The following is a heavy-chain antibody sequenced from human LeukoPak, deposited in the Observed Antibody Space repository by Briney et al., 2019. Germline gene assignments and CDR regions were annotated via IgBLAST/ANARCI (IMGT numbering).Heavy chain of an antibody. CDR1: GDSVSSNSAA. CDR3: ARDRGGYTTSSYYFDY. J-gene: IGHJ4*02. D-gene: IGHD6-13*01. Sequence: PSQTLSLTCAISGDSVSSNSAAWNWIRQSPSRGLEWLGRTYYRSKWSTNYAVSVKSRITTNPDTSKNQFSLQLNSVTPEDTAVYYCARDRGGYTTSSYYFDYWGQGILVTVSS. V-gene: IGHV6-1*01. CDR2: TYYRSKWST.